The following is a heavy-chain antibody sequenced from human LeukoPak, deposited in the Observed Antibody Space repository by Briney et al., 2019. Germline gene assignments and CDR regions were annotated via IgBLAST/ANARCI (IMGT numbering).Heavy chain of an antibody. J-gene: IGHJ5*02. V-gene: IGHV3-23*01. CDR1: GFTFSSYG. D-gene: IGHD3-10*01. CDR3: AKDGLGELGGNWFDP. Sequence: QPGGTLRLSCAASGFTFSSYGMSWVRQAPGKGLEWVSAISGSGGSTYYADSVKGRFTISRDNAKNSLYLQMNSLRAEDTALYYCAKDGLGELGGNWFDPWGQGTLVTVSS. CDR2: ISGSGGST.